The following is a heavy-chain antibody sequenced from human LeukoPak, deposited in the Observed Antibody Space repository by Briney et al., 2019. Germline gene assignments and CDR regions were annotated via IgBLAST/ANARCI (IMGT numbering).Heavy chain of an antibody. Sequence: HAASVTVSCKASGGTFSSYAISWVRQAPGQGLEWMGGIIPIFGTANYAQKFQGRVTITADESTSTAYMELSSLRSEDTAVYYCAKGVAAVLTGELDYWGQGTLVTVSS. V-gene: IGHV1-69*01. CDR1: GGTFSSYA. D-gene: IGHD7-27*01. CDR2: IIPIFGTA. J-gene: IGHJ4*02. CDR3: AKGVAAVLTGELDY.